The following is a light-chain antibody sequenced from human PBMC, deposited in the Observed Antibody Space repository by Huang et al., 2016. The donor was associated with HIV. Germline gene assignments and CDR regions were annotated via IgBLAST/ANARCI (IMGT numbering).Light chain of an antibody. J-gene: IGKJ2*03. Sequence: DVMMTQSPLSLPVTLGQPASISCRSNQSLIYSDGHTYLNWYQQRQGQSPRRLFYKVSSRDSGVPDRFSGSGSGTDFTLTISRMEAEDVGIYYCMQGTHWPPSSGQGTKLEIK. V-gene: IGKV2-30*01. CDR2: KVS. CDR3: MQGTHWPPS. CDR1: QSLIYSDGHTY.